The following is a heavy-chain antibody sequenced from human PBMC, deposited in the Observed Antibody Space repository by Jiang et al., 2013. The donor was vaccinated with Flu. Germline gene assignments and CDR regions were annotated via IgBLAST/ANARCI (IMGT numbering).Heavy chain of an antibody. CDR1: GGSFSGYY. Sequence: LLKPSETLSLSCAVYGGSFSGYYWSWIRQPAGKGLEWIGRIYSSGSANYNPTLNGRVTMSVDTSKNQFSLRLRSVTAADTALYYCAITYYFDSSSYSSNDAFDIWGQGTMVTVSS. CDR2: IYSSGSA. V-gene: IGHV4-59*10. CDR3: AITYYFDSSSYSSNDAFDI. J-gene: IGHJ3*02. D-gene: IGHD3-22*01.